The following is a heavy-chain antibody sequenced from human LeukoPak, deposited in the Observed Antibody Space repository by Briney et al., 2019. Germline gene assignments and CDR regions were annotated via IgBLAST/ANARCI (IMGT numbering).Heavy chain of an antibody. CDR1: GFTFSSYA. J-gene: IGHJ4*02. CDR2: ISSSSSYI. CDR3: ASHTPYYDILTGYYVDGSVDY. Sequence: PGGSLRLSCAASGFTFSSYAMSWVRQAPGKGLEWVSSISSSSSYIYYADSVKGRFTISRDNAKNSLYLQMNSLRAEDTAVYYCASHTPYYDILTGYYVDGSVDYWGQGTLVTVSS. D-gene: IGHD3-9*01. V-gene: IGHV3-21*01.